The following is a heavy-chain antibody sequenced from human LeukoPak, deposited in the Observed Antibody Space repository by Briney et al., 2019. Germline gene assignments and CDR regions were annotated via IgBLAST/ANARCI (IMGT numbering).Heavy chain of an antibody. J-gene: IGHJ4*02. V-gene: IGHV3-73*01. CDR3: TQSNY. CDR1: GFTFSGSP. Sequence: GGSLRLSCAASGFTFSGSPILWVRQASGKGLEWVGRIRSKADNYATAYAASVQGRCTISRDDSKNTAYLQLDSLKTEDTAVYYCTQSNYWGQGALVTVSS. CDR2: IRSKADNYAT.